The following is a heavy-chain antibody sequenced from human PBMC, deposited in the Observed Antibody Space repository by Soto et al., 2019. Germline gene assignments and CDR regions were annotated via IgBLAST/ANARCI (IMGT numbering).Heavy chain of an antibody. CDR2: IKRITDGGTA. CDR3: TCFVHLRGRLYDN. J-gene: IGHJ4*01. Sequence: EVQLVESGGGFVESGGSLRLSCAASGFSFKYAWMTWVRQATGNRLEWVGSIKRITDGGTAYYGAAVKARITMSRDDAKDPLYRHMDWLKSQDTNVYYCTCFVHLRGRLYDNWAPGTQVNVSS. CDR1: GFSFKYAW. D-gene: IGHD6-25*01. V-gene: IGHV3-15*07.